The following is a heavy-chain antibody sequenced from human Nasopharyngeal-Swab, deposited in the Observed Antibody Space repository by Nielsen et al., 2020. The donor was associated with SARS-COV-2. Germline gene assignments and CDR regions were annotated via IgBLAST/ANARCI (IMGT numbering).Heavy chain of an antibody. D-gene: IGHD1-1*01. CDR3: ARVSTGTFDY. V-gene: IGHV3-7*01. CDR1: GFTFSIHW. J-gene: IGHJ4*02. Sequence: GESLKISCAASGFTFSIHWMRWVRQAPGKGLEWVAHIKEDGSEKLYVDSVRGRFTISRDNAKNSLYLQMKSLRTEDTAVYYCARVSTGTFDYWGQGTLVAVSS. CDR2: IKEDGSEK.